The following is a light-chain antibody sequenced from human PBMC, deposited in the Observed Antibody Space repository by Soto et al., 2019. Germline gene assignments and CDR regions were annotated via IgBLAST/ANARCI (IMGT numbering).Light chain of an antibody. V-gene: IGLV2-23*01. J-gene: IGLJ1*01. CDR2: EGS. Sequence: QSALTQPASVSGSPGQSITISCTGTSGDVGSYNLVSWYQQHPGKAPKLMIYEGSQRPSGVSNRFSGSKSGSTASLTISGLQAEDEADYYCCSYARSSTYVFGSGTKLTVL. CDR3: CSYARSSTYV. CDR1: SGDVGSYNL.